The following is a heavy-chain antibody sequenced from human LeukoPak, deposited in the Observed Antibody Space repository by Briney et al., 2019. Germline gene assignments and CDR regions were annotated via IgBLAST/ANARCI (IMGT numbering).Heavy chain of an antibody. CDR3: ASRSTYYYGSGSYYWSY. CDR2: IYYSGST. D-gene: IGHD3-10*01. J-gene: IGHJ4*02. CDR1: GGSISSNNYY. Sequence: SETLSLTCTVSGGSISSNNYYWGWIRQPPGKGLEWIGSIYYSGSTYYNPSLKSRVTISVDTSKNQFSLKLSSVTAADTAVYYCASRSTYYYGSGSYYWSYWGQGTLVTVSS. V-gene: IGHV4-39*01.